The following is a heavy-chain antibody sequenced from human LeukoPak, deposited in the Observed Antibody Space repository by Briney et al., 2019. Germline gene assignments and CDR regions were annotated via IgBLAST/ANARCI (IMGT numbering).Heavy chain of an antibody. CDR3: AKSSIAVAGDNWFDP. CDR2: ISWNSGSI. J-gene: IGHJ5*02. V-gene: IGHV3-9*01. D-gene: IGHD6-19*01. Sequence: GGSLRLSCAASGFTFDDYAMHWVRQAPGKGLEWVSGISWNSGSIGYADSVKGRFTISRDNAKNSLYLQMNSLRAEDTALYYCAKSSIAVAGDNWFDPWGQGTLVTVSS. CDR1: GFTFDDYA.